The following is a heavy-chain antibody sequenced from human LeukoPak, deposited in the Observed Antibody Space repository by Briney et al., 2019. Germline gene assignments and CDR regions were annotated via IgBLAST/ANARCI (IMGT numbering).Heavy chain of an antibody. J-gene: IGHJ6*02. D-gene: IGHD6-19*01. Sequence: ASVKVSCKASGGTSSSHAISWVRQAPGQGLEWMGKIIPILGIANNAQKFQGRVTITADKSTSTAYMELSSLRSEDTAVYYCARDGGYSSGWYGRNGMDVWGQGTTVTVSS. CDR3: ARDGGYSSGWYGRNGMDV. V-gene: IGHV1-69*04. CDR1: GGTSSSHA. CDR2: IIPILGIA.